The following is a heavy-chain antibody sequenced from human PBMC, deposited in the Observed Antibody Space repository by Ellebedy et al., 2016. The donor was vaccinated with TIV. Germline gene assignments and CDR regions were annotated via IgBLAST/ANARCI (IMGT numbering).Heavy chain of an antibody. Sequence: SETLSLTCGVAGGSVRSGIYSWSWVRQPPGKGLEWIGYIYYSGATRYNPSFKGRVTMSVDTSKNQFSLKLRSVTAADTAVYYCARGYYDWGNSYHFDHWGQGTLVTVSS. V-gene: IGHV4-61*01. D-gene: IGHD3-10*01. CDR2: IYYSGAT. J-gene: IGHJ4*02. CDR3: ARGYYDWGNSYHFDH. CDR1: GGSVRSGIYS.